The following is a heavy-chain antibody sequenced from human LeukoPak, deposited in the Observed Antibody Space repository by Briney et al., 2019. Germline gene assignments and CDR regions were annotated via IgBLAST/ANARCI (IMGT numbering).Heavy chain of an antibody. D-gene: IGHD3-22*01. CDR2: IYYSGNT. V-gene: IGHV4-39*01. Sequence: SETLSLTCIVSGGSISTSAYYWGWIRQPPGEGLQWIGSIYYSGNTYYNSSLKSRVTISVDTSTSQFSLKLSSVTAADTAVYYCARGWDSSGYHFDYWGQGTLVTVSS. J-gene: IGHJ4*02. CDR1: GGSISTSAYY. CDR3: ARGWDSSGYHFDY.